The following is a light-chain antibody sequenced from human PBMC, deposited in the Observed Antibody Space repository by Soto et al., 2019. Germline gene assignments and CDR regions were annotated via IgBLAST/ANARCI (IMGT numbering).Light chain of an antibody. Sequence: QSVLTQPASVSGSPGQSITISCTGTSSGVGGSDYVSWYQHHPDKAPKLIISDVSNRPSGVSYRFSGSKSGNTASLTISGLQAEDEAIYYCSSHTNTNSYVFGTGTKVTVL. V-gene: IGLV2-14*03. J-gene: IGLJ1*01. CDR3: SSHTNTNSYV. CDR2: DVS. CDR1: SSGVGGSDY.